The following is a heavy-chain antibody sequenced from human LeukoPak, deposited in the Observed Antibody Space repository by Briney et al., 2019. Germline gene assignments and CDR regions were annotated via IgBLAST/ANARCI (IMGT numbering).Heavy chain of an antibody. V-gene: IGHV3-74*01. CDR1: GFTFSSYW. CDR2: INSDGSST. D-gene: IGHD6-13*01. Sequence: PGGSLRFSCAASGFTFSSYWMHWVRQAPGKGLVWVSRINSDGSSTSYADSVKGRFTISRDNAKNTLYLQMNSLRAEDTAVYYCARDRGGSSWDDAFDIWGQGTMVTVSS. CDR3: ARDRGGSSWDDAFDI. J-gene: IGHJ3*02.